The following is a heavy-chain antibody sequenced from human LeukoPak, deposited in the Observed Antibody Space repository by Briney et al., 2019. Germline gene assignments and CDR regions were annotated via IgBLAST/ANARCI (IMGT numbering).Heavy chain of an antibody. CDR3: ARAGCSSTSCSRGGAFDI. Sequence: SVKVSCKASGGTFSSYAISWVRQAPGQGLEWMGRIIPILGIANYAQKFQGRVTITADESTSTAYMELSSLRSEDTAVYYCARAGCSSTSCSRGGAFDIWGQGTMVTVSS. J-gene: IGHJ3*02. CDR1: GGTFSSYA. V-gene: IGHV1-69*04. D-gene: IGHD2-2*01. CDR2: IIPILGIA.